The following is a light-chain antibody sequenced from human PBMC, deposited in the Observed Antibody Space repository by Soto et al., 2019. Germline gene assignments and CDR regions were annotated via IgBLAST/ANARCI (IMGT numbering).Light chain of an antibody. J-gene: IGKJ5*01. V-gene: IGKV1-39*01. CDR1: QTISVS. Sequence: IQMTQSPSTLSASVGDTVTITCRASQTISVSLAWYQQKPGKAPNLLIYDASTLQGGVPSRFSGSGSGTDFTLTITSLQPEDFAFYYCQQSYVTPPITFGQGTRLEIK. CDR2: DAS. CDR3: QQSYVTPPIT.